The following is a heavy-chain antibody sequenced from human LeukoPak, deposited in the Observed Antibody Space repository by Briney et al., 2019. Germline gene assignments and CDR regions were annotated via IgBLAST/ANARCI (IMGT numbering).Heavy chain of an antibody. V-gene: IGHV3-74*01. CDR1: GFTFSSYE. CDR2: INSDGSST. D-gene: IGHD3-22*01. J-gene: IGHJ2*01. Sequence: GGSLRLSCAASGFTFSSYEMNWVRQAPGKGLVWVSRINSDGSSTSYADSVKGRFTISRDNAKNTLYLQMNSLRAEDTAVYYCARGWGGYYYDSSGYWYFDLWGRGTLVTVSS. CDR3: ARGWGGYYYDSSGYWYFDL.